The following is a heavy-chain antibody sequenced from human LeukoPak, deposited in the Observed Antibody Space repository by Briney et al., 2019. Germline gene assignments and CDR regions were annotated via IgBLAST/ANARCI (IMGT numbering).Heavy chain of an antibody. D-gene: IGHD2-2*01. CDR2: ISYDGSNK. V-gene: IGHV3-30*18. CDR3: AKYLIAWVVPAAILGFDY. CDR1: GFTLSGYG. J-gene: IGHJ4*02. Sequence: GGSLRLSCAASGFTLSGYGMHWVRQAPGKGLEWVAVISYDGSNKYYADSVKGRFTISRDNSKNTLYLQMHSLRAEDTAVYYCAKYLIAWVVPAAILGFDYWGQGTLVTVSS.